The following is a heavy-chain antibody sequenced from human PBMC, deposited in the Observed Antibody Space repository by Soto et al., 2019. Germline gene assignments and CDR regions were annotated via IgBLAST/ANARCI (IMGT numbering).Heavy chain of an antibody. V-gene: IGHV3-30*18. CDR2: ISYDGNNK. D-gene: IGHD2-15*01. Sequence: QVQLVESGGGVVQPGRSLRLSCAAAGFTFSSYGMHWVRQAPGKGLEWVAVISYDGNNKYYADSVKGRFTISRDNSKNKLYLQMNSLRAEDTAVYYCAKDEVLVVAVARDYYGMDVWGQGPTVTVSS. J-gene: IGHJ6*02. CDR1: GFTFSSYG. CDR3: AKDEVLVVAVARDYYGMDV.